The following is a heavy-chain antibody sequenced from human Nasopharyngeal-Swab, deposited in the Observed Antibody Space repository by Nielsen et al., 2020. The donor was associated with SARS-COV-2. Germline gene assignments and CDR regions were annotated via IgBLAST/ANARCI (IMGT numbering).Heavy chain of an antibody. D-gene: IGHD3-10*01. CDR2: MYYGGST. Sequence: SETLSLTCDVSGGSISSDYWSWIRQPPGKGLEWIGYMYYGGSTHYNPSLKSRVTKSVETSKKQFSLKLNSVTAAATAVYYGARASGFRDGTFDSGGKGTMVTVSS. V-gene: IGHV4-59*01. CDR3: ARASGFRDGTFDS. J-gene: IGHJ3*02. CDR1: GGSISSDY.